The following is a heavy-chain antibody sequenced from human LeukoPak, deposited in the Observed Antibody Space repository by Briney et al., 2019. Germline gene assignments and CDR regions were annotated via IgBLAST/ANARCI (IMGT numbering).Heavy chain of an antibody. CDR2: ISAYNGNT. CDR3: ARDVGRYCSGGSCEESFDY. D-gene: IGHD2-15*01. CDR1: GYTFISYG. Sequence: ASVKVSCKASGYTFISYGISWVRQAPGQGLEWMGWISAYNGNTKYAQKLQGRVTMTTDTSTSTAYMELRSLRSDDTAVYYCARDVGRYCSGGSCEESFDYWGQGTLVTVSS. J-gene: IGHJ4*02. V-gene: IGHV1-18*01.